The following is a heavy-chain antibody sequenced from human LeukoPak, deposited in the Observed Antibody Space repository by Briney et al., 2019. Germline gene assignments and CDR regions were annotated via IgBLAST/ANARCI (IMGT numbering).Heavy chain of an antibody. CDR3: ARQDDFWSGSDY. D-gene: IGHD3-3*01. Sequence: PSETLSLTCTVSGGSISSGSYYWSWIRQPPGKGLEWIGEINHSGSTNYNPSLKSRVTISVDTSKNQFSLKLSSVTAADTAVYYCARQDDFWSGSDYWGQGTLVTVSS. CDR1: GGSISSGSYY. J-gene: IGHJ4*02. V-gene: IGHV4-39*01. CDR2: INHSGST.